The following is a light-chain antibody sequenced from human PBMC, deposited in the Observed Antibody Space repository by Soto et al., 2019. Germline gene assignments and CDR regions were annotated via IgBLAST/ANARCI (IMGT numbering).Light chain of an antibody. J-gene: IGKJ1*01. Sequence: ETVLTQSPATLSLSPGERATLSCRASQTIRSNYLAWYRQTPDQPPRLLIYGASNRAASIADRFSGSWSGTDVSLIISRQVAEYFELYYCQQYGSSPWTFGHGTKVEIK. CDR1: QTIRSNY. CDR2: GAS. CDR3: QQYGSSPWT. V-gene: IGKV3-20*01.